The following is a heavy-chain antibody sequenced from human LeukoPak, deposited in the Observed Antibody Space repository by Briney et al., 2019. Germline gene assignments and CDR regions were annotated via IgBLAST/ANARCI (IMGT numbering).Heavy chain of an antibody. CDR1: GFTFSSYS. V-gene: IGHV3-48*01. CDR3: ARGASYYYMDV. Sequence: GGSLRLSCAASGFTFSSYSMNWVRQAPGKGLEWVSYISSSSSTIYYADSVKGRFTISRDNAKNSLYLQMNSLRAEDTAVYYCARGASYYYMDVWGKGTTVTVPS. CDR2: ISSSSSTI. J-gene: IGHJ6*03.